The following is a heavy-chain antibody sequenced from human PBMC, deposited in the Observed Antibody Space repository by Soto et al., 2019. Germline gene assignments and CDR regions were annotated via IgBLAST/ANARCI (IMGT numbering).Heavy chain of an antibody. CDR2: IYHNGRT. CDR1: GGSISSDS. J-gene: IGHJ4*02. D-gene: IGHD3-10*01. V-gene: IGHV4-59*01. Sequence: QVQLQESGPGLVKPSETLSLTCTVSGGSISSDSWNWIRQPPGKGLEWIGYIYHNGRTKNNPSLKSRVTMSVDTSKSHFSLILSAVPAADTAMYYCARGAPYGWFGVDFDYWGQGTLVTVSS. CDR3: ARGAPYGWFGVDFDY.